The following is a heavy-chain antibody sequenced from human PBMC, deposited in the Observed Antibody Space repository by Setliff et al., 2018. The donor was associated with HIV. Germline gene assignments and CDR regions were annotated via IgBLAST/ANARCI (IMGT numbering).Heavy chain of an antibody. CDR2: IYYSYSSGST. D-gene: IGHD6-19*01. CDR3: ASETVSGTIDY. J-gene: IGHJ4*01. CDR1: AGSISSSNYY. Sequence: PSETLSLTCTVSAGSISSSNYYWGWIRQPPGKGLEWIGSIYYSYSSGSTSYNPSLKSRVTMSVDTSKNQFSLKLRSVTAADTAVYYCASETVSGTIDYWGQGTLVTVSS. V-gene: IGHV4-39*07.